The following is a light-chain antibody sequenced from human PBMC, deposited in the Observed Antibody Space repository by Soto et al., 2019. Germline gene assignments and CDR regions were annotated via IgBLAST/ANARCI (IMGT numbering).Light chain of an antibody. V-gene: IGKV3D-15*01. J-gene: IGKJ4*01. CDR3: QQYDDWLRLT. CDR2: GAS. Sequence: VMTQSPATLSVSPGERATLSCRASQSVNIYLAWYQQKPGQAPRLLIFGASYRATGIPARFSGSGSGTEFNLTISSLQSEDFAVYFCQQYDDWLRLTFGGGTKVEIK. CDR1: QSVNIY.